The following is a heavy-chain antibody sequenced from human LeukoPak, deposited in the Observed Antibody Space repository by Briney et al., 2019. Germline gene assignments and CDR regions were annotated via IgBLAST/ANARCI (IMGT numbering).Heavy chain of an antibody. CDR2: VWYDESNK. V-gene: IGHV3-33*01. CDR1: GYTFSQHD. J-gene: IGHJ3*02. CDR3: AREDSSGAFDI. D-gene: IGHD3-22*01. Sequence: GGSLRLSCEVSGYTFSQHDMHWVRQAPGKGLEWVAVVWYDESNKYYVDSVKGRFTISRDNSKNTLYLQMNSLRVEDTALYYCAREDSSGAFDIWGQGTMVTVSS.